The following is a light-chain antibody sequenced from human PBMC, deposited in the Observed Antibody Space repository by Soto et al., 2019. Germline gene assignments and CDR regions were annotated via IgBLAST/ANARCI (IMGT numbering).Light chain of an antibody. Sequence: EFVLTQSPGTLSLSPGERATLSCRASQTVRNNYLAWYQQKPGQAPRLLIYDASSRATCIPDRFSGGGSGTDFTLTISRLEPEDFAVYYCHQFSSYPLTFGGGTKVDIK. CDR3: HQFSSYPLT. J-gene: IGKJ4*01. V-gene: IGKV3-20*01. CDR1: QTVRNNY. CDR2: DAS.